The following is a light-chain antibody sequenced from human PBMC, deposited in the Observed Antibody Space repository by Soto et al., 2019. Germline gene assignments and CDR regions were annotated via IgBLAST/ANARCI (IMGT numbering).Light chain of an antibody. CDR3: MQALQTPIT. CDR1: QSLLHSNGYNY. Sequence: DIVMTQSPLSLPVTPGEPASISCRSSQSLLHSNGYNYLDWYLQKPGQSPQLLIYLGSNRASGVPDRFSGSGSGTDFTLKISRVEAEDVAVYYCMQALQTPITFGQGTRLGIK. J-gene: IGKJ5*01. V-gene: IGKV2-28*01. CDR2: LGS.